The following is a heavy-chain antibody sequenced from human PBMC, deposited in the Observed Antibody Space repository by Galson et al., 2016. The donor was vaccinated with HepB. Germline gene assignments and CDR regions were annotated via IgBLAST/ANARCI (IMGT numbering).Heavy chain of an antibody. V-gene: IGHV3-64D*06. Sequence: SLRLSCAASGFTFNIYGMHWVRQAPGKGLEYVSTISSNGGSTYYADSVKCRFTISRDNSKNTLYLQMSSLKPEDTAVYYCVKRPSAYYYLMHVWGKGTTVTVSS. CDR3: VKRPSAYYYLMHV. J-gene: IGHJ6*03. CDR1: GFTFNIYG. CDR2: ISSNGGST. D-gene: IGHD6-6*01.